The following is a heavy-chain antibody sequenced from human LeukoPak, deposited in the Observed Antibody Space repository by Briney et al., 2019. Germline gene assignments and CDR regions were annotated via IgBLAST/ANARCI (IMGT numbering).Heavy chain of an antibody. CDR3: ARGRDSAMVTN. V-gene: IGHV4-34*01. Sequence: PSETLSLTCAVYGGSFSGYYWSWLRQPPGKGLEWIGEINHSGSTNYNPSLRSRVTISVDTSKNQFSLKLSSVTAADTAVYYCARGRDSAMVTNWGQGTLVTVSS. CDR1: GGSFSGYY. D-gene: IGHD5-18*01. J-gene: IGHJ4*02. CDR2: INHSGST.